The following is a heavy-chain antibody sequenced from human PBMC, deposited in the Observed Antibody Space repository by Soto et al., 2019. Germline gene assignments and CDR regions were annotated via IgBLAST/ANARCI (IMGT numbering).Heavy chain of an antibody. CDR1: GYSFTSYW. CDR2: IYPGDSDT. V-gene: IGHV5-51*01. D-gene: IGHD5-18*01. CDR3: ARQPTPEDSYGSNYYYYGMDV. J-gene: IGHJ6*02. Sequence: GESLKISCXGSGYSFTSYWIGWVRQMPGKGLEWMGIIYPGDSDTRYSPSFQGQVTISADKSISTAYLQWSSLKASDTAMYYCARQPTPEDSYGSNYYYYGMDVWGQGTTVTVSS.